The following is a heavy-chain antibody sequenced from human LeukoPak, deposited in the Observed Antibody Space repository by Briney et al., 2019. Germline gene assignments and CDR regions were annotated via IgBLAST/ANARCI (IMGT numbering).Heavy chain of an antibody. Sequence: PGGSLRLSCAASGSTFSSYAVHWVRQAPGKGLECVAVISYDGNNKYYADSVKGRFTISRDNSKNTLYLQMNSLEPEDTAVYYCAREIAAAGTVLNDYWGQGTLVTVSS. CDR3: AREIAAAGTVLNDY. CDR2: ISYDGNNK. D-gene: IGHD6-13*01. V-gene: IGHV3-30-3*01. J-gene: IGHJ4*02. CDR1: GSTFSSYA.